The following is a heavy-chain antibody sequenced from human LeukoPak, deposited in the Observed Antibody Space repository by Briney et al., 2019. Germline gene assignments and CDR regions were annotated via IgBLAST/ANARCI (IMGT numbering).Heavy chain of an antibody. CDR3: AHRLEVGGYADKDFDY. CDR1: GFSLSTSGVG. D-gene: IGHD5-12*01. CDR2: IHWDDDK. J-gene: IGHJ4*02. Sequence: SGPTLVNPTQTLTLTCTFSGFSLSTSGVGVGWIRQPPGKALEWLALIHWDDDKRYSPSLKSRLTITKDTSKNQVVLTMTNMDPVDTATYYCAHRLEVGGYADKDFDYWGQGTLVTVSS. V-gene: IGHV2-5*02.